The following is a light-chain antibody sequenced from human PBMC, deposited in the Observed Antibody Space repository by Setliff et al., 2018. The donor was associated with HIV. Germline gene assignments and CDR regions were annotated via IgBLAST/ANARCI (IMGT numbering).Light chain of an antibody. CDR1: SSDVGGYYS. CDR3: SSYTTSSTLYV. J-gene: IGLJ1*01. V-gene: IGLV2-14*03. Sequence: QSALTQPASVSGSPGQSITISCTGISSDVGGYYSVSWYQQHPGKAPKLMIYDVINRPSGVSNRFSGSRSGNTASLTISGLQVEDDADYYCSSYTTSSTLYVFGPGTKVTVL. CDR2: DVI.